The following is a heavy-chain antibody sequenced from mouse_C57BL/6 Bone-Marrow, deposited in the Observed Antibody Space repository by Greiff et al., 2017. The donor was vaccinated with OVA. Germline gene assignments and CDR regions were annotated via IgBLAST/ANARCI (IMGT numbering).Heavy chain of an antibody. Sequence: EVKLVESGVGLVKPGGSLKLSCAASGFTFSDYGMHWVRQAPEKGLEWVAYISSGSSIIYYADTVKGRFTISRDNAKITLCMQMTRLRSEDTAMYYCASVVRRDFDVWGTATTVTVAS. V-gene: IGHV5-17*01. CDR2: ISSGSSII. CDR1: GFTFSDYG. D-gene: IGHD1-1*01. J-gene: IGHJ1*03. CDR3: ASVVRRDFDV.